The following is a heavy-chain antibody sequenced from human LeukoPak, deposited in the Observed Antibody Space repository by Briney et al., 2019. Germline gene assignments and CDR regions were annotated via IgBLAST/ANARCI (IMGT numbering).Heavy chain of an antibody. Sequence: RASVKVSCKASGYTFTGYYMHWVRQAPGQGLEWMGWIDPNRGVTNYAQKFQGRVTLTRDTSTSTAYMELSGLRSDDTAVYYCATVYSSGWNFHYWGQGTLVTVS. V-gene: IGHV1-2*02. CDR2: IDPNRGVT. D-gene: IGHD6-19*01. CDR3: ATVYSSGWNFHY. CDR1: GYTFTGYY. J-gene: IGHJ4*02.